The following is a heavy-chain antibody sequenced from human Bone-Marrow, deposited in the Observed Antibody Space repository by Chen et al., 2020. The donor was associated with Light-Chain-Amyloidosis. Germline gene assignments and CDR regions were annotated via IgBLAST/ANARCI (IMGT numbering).Heavy chain of an antibody. Sequence: QVQLAQSGAEVKKPGASVKVSCKASGYAFTTYAMHWVRQAPGQSLEWMGWINAGNGNTKYSQKFQDRVTITRDTSASTAYMELSSLRSEDTAVYYCARDWAAAGPDYWGQGTLVTVSS. CDR3: ARDWAAAGPDY. CDR2: INAGNGNT. V-gene: IGHV1-3*01. CDR1: GYAFTTYA. J-gene: IGHJ4*02. D-gene: IGHD6-13*01.